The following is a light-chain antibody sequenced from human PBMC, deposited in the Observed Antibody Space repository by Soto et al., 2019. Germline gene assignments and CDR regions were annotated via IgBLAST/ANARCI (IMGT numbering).Light chain of an antibody. CDR1: TSNIAKNH. CDR3: GAWDDSLSFYV. V-gene: IGLV1-51*01. CDR2: DND. J-gene: IGLJ1*01. Sequence: QSVLTQPPSVSAAPGQKVSISCSGSTSNIAKNHVSWYQRLPGTAPKLLFYDNDKRPSGIPDPFSASKSATSSTLDITGLKTGDDADSLCGAWDDSLSFYVFGTGTKVTVL.